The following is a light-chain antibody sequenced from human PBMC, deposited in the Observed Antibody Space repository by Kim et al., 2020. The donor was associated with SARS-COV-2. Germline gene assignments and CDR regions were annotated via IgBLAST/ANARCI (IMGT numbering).Light chain of an antibody. CDR2: FAS. Sequence: PGESATLSCRASQSVSSNYLAWYHQRPGQAPRLLIYFASTRATGAPDRFSGSGSGTDFTLTIRRLEPEDSGVFYCQQYATSPYTFGQGTKLE. CDR3: QQYATSPYT. CDR1: QSVSSNY. J-gene: IGKJ2*01. V-gene: IGKV3-20*01.